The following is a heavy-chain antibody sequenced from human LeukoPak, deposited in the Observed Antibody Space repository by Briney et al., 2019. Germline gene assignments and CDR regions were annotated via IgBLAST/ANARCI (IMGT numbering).Heavy chain of an antibody. CDR1: GFTFSSYS. V-gene: IGHV3-21*01. J-gene: IGHJ4*02. CDR2: ISSSSSYI. Sequence: TGGSLRLSCAASGFTFSSYSMNWVRQAPGKGLEWVSSISSSSSYIYYADSVKGRFTISRDNAKNSLYLQMNSLRAEDTAVYYCARFMEQLVPGAQYYFDYWGQGTLVTVSS. CDR3: ARFMEQLVPGAQYYFDY. D-gene: IGHD6-6*01.